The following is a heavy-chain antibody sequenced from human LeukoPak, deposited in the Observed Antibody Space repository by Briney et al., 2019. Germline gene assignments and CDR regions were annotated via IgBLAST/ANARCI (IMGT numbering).Heavy chain of an antibody. D-gene: IGHD6-13*01. CDR1: GGSINNYY. V-gene: IGHV4-59*01. CDR2: IYYSGST. CDR3: ARARGYSSSWYLGGGTYYFDY. J-gene: IGHJ4*02. Sequence: PSETLSLTCTVSGGSINNYYWSWIRQPPGQGLEWIGHIYYSGSTNYNPSLKSRVTISVDTSKNQFSLKLSSVTAADTAVYYCARARGYSSSWYLGGGTYYFDYWGQGTLVTVSS.